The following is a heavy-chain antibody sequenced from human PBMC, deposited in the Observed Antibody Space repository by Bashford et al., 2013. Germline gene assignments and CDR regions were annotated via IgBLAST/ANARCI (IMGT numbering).Heavy chain of an antibody. D-gene: IGHD3-3*01. J-gene: IGHJ5*02. V-gene: IGHV1-8*02. CDR1: GYTFTDYY. CDR2: MNLTVVT. Sequence: ASVKVSCKTSGYTFTDYYIHWVRQATGQGLEWMGWMNLTVVTQAMHRSSRARVTMTRNTSISTAYMELSSLRSEDTAVYYCARGSNYDFWSGYSPPRWFDPWGQGTLVTVSS. CDR3: ARGSNYDFWSGYSPPRWFDP.